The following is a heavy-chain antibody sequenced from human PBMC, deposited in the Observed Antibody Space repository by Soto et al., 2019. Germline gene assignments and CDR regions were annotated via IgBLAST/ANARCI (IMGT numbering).Heavy chain of an antibody. CDR2: IKDDGSQK. D-gene: IGHD3-3*01. CDR1: GFTFSSYW. Sequence: PGGSLRLSCAASGFTFSSYWMSWVRQAPGKGPEWVANIKDDGSQKYHVDSVKGRFTISRDNAKNSLYLQMSSLTAEDTAVYYCARDDLLRLSGLWGKGTSVTGSS. CDR3: ARDDLLRLSGL. V-gene: IGHV3-7*01. J-gene: IGHJ6*04.